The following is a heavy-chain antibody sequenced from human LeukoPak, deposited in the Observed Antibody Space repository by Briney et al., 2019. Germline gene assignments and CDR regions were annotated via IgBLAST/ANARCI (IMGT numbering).Heavy chain of an antibody. CDR3: ARARGSGSYYRAYFDY. CDR1: GFTFSSYG. CDR2: ISYDGSNK. J-gene: IGHJ4*02. V-gene: IGHV3-30*19. Sequence: GGSLRLSCAASGFTFSSYGMHWVRQAPGKGLEWVAVISYDGSNKYYADSVKGRFTISRDNSKNTLYLQMNSLRAEDTAVYYCARARGSGSYYRAYFDYWGQGTLVTVSS. D-gene: IGHD3-10*01.